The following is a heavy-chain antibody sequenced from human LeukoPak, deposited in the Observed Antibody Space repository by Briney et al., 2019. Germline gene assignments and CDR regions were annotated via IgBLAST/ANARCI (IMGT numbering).Heavy chain of an antibody. J-gene: IGHJ4*02. V-gene: IGHV4-39*01. D-gene: IGHD3-10*01. Sequence: PSETLSLTCTVSGGSVSSTTYYWSWIRRPPGKGLEWIASINDSGSTYYNPSLKGRVIISVDTSENQFSLKLSSVTAADTAVYYCARYVVYGSGKYYFDYWGQGTLVTVSS. CDR1: GGSVSSTTYY. CDR3: ARYVVYGSGKYYFDY. CDR2: INDSGST.